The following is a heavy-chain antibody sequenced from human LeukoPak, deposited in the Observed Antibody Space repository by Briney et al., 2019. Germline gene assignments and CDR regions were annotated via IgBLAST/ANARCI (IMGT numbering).Heavy chain of an antibody. CDR3: ARKSSGWYGHYFDY. D-gene: IGHD6-19*01. V-gene: IGHV1-69*13. CDR2: IIPIFGTA. Sequence: SVKVSCKASGGTFSSYAIRWVRQAPGQGLEWMGGIIPIFGTANYAQKFQGRVTITADESTSTAYMELSSLRSDDTAVYYCARKSSGWYGHYFDYWGQGTLVTVSS. CDR1: GGTFSSYA. J-gene: IGHJ4*02.